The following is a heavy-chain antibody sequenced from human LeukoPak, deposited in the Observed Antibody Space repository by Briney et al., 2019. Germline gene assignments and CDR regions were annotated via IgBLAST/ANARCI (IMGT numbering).Heavy chain of an antibody. Sequence: RRSRTLSWAATGFPFTRDSMNWGRQAPRKGREWVSSISSSIKDTIYARSLKGRFPISRDNAKNSLYLQMSSLRVEVTAVYYCARGGVSIAVTGTGGFDYWGQGTLVTVSS. CDR1: GFPFTRDS. V-gene: IGHV3-21*01. D-gene: IGHD6-19*01. CDR2: ISSSIKDT. CDR3: ARGGVSIAVTGTGGFDY. J-gene: IGHJ4*02.